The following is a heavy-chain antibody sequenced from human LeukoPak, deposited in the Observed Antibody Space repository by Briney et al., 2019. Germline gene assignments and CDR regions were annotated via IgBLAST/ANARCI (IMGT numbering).Heavy chain of an antibody. CDR2: INHSGST. D-gene: IGHD6-19*01. CDR3: ASPIIAVAGTDYYGMDV. CDR1: GGSFSGYY. V-gene: IGHV4-34*01. Sequence: SETLSLTCAVYGGSFSGYYWSWIRQPPGKGLEWIGEINHSGSTNYNPSLKSRVTISVDTSKNQFSLKLSSVTAADTAVYYCASPIIAVAGTDYYGMDVWGQGPTVSVSS. J-gene: IGHJ6*02.